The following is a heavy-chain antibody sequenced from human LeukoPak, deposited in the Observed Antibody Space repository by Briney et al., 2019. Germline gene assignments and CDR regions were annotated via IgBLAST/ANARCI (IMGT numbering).Heavy chain of an antibody. CDR1: GGTFSSYA. D-gene: IGHD5-18*01. CDR2: IIPILGIA. Sequence: RASVKVSCKASGGTFSSYAISWVRQAPGQGLEWMGRIIPILGIANYAQKFQGRVTITADKSTSTAYMELSSLSSEDTAVYYCARDHYGYSYGYDAFDIWGQGTMVTVSS. V-gene: IGHV1-69*04. CDR3: ARDHYGYSYGYDAFDI. J-gene: IGHJ3*02.